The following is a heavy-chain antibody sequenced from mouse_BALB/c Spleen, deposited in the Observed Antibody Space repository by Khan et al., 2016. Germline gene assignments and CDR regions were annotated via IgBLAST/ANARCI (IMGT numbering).Heavy chain of an antibody. V-gene: IGHV2-9*02. CDR2: IWAGGST. CDR1: GFSLTNSG. J-gene: IGHJ3*01. CDR3: ARDDQDFDAWFAS. Sequence: QVQLKESGPGLVAPSQSLSITCTVSGFSLTNSGVHWVSQPPRKGLDWLGVIWAGGSTDYNSALMSRLSITSDTTQNQVFLTMNSLQTDDTAMYYYARDDQDFDAWFASWGQGTLVTVSA.